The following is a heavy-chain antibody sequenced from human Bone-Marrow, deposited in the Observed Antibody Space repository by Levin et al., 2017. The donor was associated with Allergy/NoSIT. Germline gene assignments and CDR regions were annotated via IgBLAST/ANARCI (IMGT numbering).Heavy chain of an antibody. CDR1: GFTCNNAW. CDR2: IKSKTDGGTT. J-gene: IGHJ4*02. V-gene: IGHV3-15*01. Sequence: PGGSLRLSCAASGFTCNNAWMSWVRQAPGKGLEWVGRIKSKTDGGTTDYAAPVKGRFTISRDDSKNTLYVQMNSLKTEDTAVYYCTTDRGVGVALNWGQGTLVTVSS. D-gene: IGHD3-3*01. CDR3: TTDRGVGVALN.